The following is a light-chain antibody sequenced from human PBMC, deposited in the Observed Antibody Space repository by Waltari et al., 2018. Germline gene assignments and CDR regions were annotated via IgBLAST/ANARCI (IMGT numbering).Light chain of an antibody. Sequence: QSALTQPASVSGSPGHSITISCTGTSSDVGGYDDVSWYQQHPGKAPKLMIYDVSNRPSGVSNRFSGSKSGNTASLTISGLQAEDEADYYCNSYTSSSTLVFGGGTKLTVL. CDR1: SSDVGGYDD. V-gene: IGLV2-14*03. CDR2: DVS. J-gene: IGLJ2*01. CDR3: NSYTSSSTLV.